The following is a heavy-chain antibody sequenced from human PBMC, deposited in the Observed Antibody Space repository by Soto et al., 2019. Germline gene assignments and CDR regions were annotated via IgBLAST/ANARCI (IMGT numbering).Heavy chain of an antibody. CDR1: GGSISSGGYS. Sequence: QLQLQESGSGLVKPSQTLSLTCAVSGGSISSGGYSLSWIRQPPGTGLEWIGYIYHSGSSYYNPSLKSRVTISVDRSTNQFSLKMSSVTAADTAVYYCARVTTGSLYCDYWGQGTLVTVSS. J-gene: IGHJ4*02. D-gene: IGHD1-1*01. V-gene: IGHV4-30-2*01. CDR2: IYHSGSS. CDR3: ARVTTGSLYCDY.